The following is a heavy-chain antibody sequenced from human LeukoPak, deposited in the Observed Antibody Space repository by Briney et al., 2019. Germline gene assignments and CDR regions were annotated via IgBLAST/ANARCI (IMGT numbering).Heavy chain of an antibody. CDR2: IWYDGSNK. CDR1: GFTFSSYG. CDR3: AKDLNDYGDPDAFDI. V-gene: IGHV3-33*06. J-gene: IGHJ3*02. D-gene: IGHD4-17*01. Sequence: GGSLRLSCAASGFTFSSYGMHWVRQAPGKGLGWVAVIWYDGSNKYYADSVKGRFTISRDNSKNTLYLQMNSLRAEDTAVYYCAKDLNDYGDPDAFDIWGQGTMVTVSS.